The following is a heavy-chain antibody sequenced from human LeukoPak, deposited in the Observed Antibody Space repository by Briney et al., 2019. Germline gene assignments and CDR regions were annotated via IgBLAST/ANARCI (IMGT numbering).Heavy chain of an antibody. Sequence: GASVKVSCKASGYTFTSYYMHWVRQAPGQGLEWMGIINPNGGSTTYAQKFQGRVTMTRDMSTTTVYMELSSLRSEDTAVYYCARGLRSRSSGRRFDVFDIWGQGTMVTVSS. V-gene: IGHV1-46*01. D-gene: IGHD6-6*01. J-gene: IGHJ3*02. CDR2: INPNGGST. CDR1: GYTFTSYY. CDR3: ARGLRSRSSGRRFDVFDI.